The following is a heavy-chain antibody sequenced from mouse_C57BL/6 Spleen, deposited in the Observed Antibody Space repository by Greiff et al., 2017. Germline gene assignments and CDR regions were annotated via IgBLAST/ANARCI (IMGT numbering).Heavy chain of an antibody. Sequence: VQLQQPGAELVKPGASVTLSCKASGYTFTSYWLHWVKQRPGQGLAWIGMIHPNSGNTNYNEKFKSKATLTVDKSSSTCYMQLSSLTSEDSAVYYCARHDYDGYYFDYWGQGTTLTVSS. CDR3: ARHDYDGYYFDY. CDR1: GYTFTSYW. CDR2: IHPNSGNT. J-gene: IGHJ2*01. V-gene: IGHV1-64*01. D-gene: IGHD2-4*01.